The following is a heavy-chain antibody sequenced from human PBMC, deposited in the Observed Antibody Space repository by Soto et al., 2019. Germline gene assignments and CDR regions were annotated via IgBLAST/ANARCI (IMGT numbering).Heavy chain of an antibody. CDR1: GCSFSFYW. Sequence: GESLKISCKASGCSFSFYWIGWVRQMPGKGLEWMAIMYPDDSDIRYSPSFEAHVTISADKSTSTAFLQWSSLKALDTAMYYCATAYVYDFENSNYYRDAFDIWGQGTLVTVSS. D-gene: IGHD3-22*01. CDR2: MYPDDSDI. V-gene: IGHV5-51*01. CDR3: ATAYVYDFENSNYYRDAFDI. J-gene: IGHJ3*02.